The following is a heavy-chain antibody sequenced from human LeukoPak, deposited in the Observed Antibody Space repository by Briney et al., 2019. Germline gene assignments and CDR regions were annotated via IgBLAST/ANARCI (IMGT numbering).Heavy chain of an antibody. CDR3: ARDYDPKYYYDSSGLGFDY. V-gene: IGHV3-30*14. D-gene: IGHD3-22*01. Sequence: GRSLRLSCAASGFTFSSYAMHWVRQAPGKGLEWVAVISYDGSNKYYADSVKGRFTISRDNSKNTLYLQMNSLRAEDTAVYYCARDYDPKYYYDSSGLGFDYWGQGTLVTVSS. CDR1: GFTFSSYA. J-gene: IGHJ4*02. CDR2: ISYDGSNK.